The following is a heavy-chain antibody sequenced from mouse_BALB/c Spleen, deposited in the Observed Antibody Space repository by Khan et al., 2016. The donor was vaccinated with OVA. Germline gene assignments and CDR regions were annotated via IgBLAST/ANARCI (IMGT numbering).Heavy chain of an antibody. CDR3: ATSYFYGDYFDY. CDR1: GFTFTSYG. D-gene: IGHD1-1*01. CDR2: ISSDSNTI. J-gene: IGHJ2*01. Sequence: LVQSGGSRKLSCAASGFTFTSYGMHWIRQAPEKGLEWVAYISSDSNTIYYADTVKGRFTIFRDNPKNTLFLQMTSLRSGDTAMYFCATSYFYGDYFDYWGQGTTLTVSS. V-gene: IGHV5-17*02.